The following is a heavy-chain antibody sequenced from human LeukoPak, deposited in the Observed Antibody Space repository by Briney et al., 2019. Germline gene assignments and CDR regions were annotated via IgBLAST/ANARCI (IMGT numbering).Heavy chain of an antibody. Sequence: GGSXXLSXVASGXMFDDFGMSWVRQAPGKXXXXXSGXNXMGGNAVYPDSMKGRFTISRDNAKNSVFLQLDRLRVEDTAVYYCARSLTVSVGYCSSVTCQADYWGQGTLVTVSS. CDR2: XNXMGGNA. J-gene: IGHJ4*02. CDR3: ARSLTVSVGYCSSVTCQADY. V-gene: IGHV3-20*03. CDR1: GXMFDDFG. D-gene: IGHD2-2*01.